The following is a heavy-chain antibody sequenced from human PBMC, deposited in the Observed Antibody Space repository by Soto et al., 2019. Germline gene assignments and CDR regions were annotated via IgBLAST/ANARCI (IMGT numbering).Heavy chain of an antibody. Sequence: GGSLRLSCAASGFTFSSYAMSWVRQAPGKGLEWVSAISGSGGSTYYADSVKGRFTISRDNSKNTLYLQMNSLRAEDTAVYYCAKDRCYYDSSGPSAYFDYWGQGTLVTVSS. D-gene: IGHD3-22*01. CDR1: GFTFSSYA. CDR2: ISGSGGST. J-gene: IGHJ4*02. V-gene: IGHV3-23*01. CDR3: AKDRCYYDSSGPSAYFDY.